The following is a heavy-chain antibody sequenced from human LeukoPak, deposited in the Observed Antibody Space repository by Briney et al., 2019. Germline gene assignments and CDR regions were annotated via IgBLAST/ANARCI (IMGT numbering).Heavy chain of an antibody. CDR1: GYSFTSYW. D-gene: IGHD3-9*01. J-gene: IGHJ3*02. Sequence: GESLKISCKGSGYSFTSYWIGWVRQMPGKGLEWMGIIYPGDSDTRYSPSFQGQVTISADKSISTAYLQWSSLKASDTAMYYCARALTYYDILTGYRRVIGAFDIWGQGTMVTVSS. V-gene: IGHV5-51*01. CDR2: IYPGDSDT. CDR3: ARALTYYDILTGYRRVIGAFDI.